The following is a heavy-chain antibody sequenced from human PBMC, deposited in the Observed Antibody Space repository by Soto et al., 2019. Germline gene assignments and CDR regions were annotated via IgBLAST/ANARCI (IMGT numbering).Heavy chain of an antibody. CDR1: GFDFSVYW. D-gene: IGHD2-2*01. CDR3: VKDGGYCSSSTCYSPRNHYFDA. J-gene: IGHJ5*02. V-gene: IGHV3-7*03. Sequence: GGSLRLSCAASGFDFSVYWMSWVRQAPGKGPEWVANIKFDGSEKQYVDSVKGRFTISRDNARNSVFLQMNSLRAGDTAVYYCVKDGGYCSSSTCYSPRNHYFDAWGQGTLVTVSS. CDR2: IKFDGSEK.